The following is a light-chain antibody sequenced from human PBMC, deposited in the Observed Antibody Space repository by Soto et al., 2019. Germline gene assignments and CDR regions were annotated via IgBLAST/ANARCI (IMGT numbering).Light chain of an antibody. CDR1: QGIRDD. CDR3: LQHNSYPWP. Sequence: DIQMTQSPSSLSASVRDRVTITCRASQGIRDDLVWYQQKPGKAPKRLIYSGSTLQNGVPSRFSGSGSGTEFTLTISSLQPEYFATDYCLQHNSYPWPFGQGTKVEIQ. CDR2: SGS. V-gene: IGKV1-17*01. J-gene: IGKJ1*01.